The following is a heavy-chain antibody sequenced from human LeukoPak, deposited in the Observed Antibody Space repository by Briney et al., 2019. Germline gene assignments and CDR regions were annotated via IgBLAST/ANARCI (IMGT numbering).Heavy chain of an antibody. V-gene: IGHV1-18*01. Sequence: ASVKVSCKASGYTFTSYGISWVRQAPGQGLEWMGWISAYNGNTNYAQKLQGRVTMTTDTSTSTAYMELRSLRSGDTAVYYCALVNYDYVWGSYSYYFDYWGQGTLVTVSS. CDR1: GYTFTSYG. D-gene: IGHD3-16*01. J-gene: IGHJ4*02. CDR3: ALVNYDYVWGSYSYYFDY. CDR2: ISAYNGNT.